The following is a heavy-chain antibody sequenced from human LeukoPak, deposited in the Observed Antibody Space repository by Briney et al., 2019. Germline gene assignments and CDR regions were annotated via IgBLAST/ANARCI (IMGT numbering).Heavy chain of an antibody. CDR1: GFTFSSYE. Sequence: PGGSLRLSCAASGFTFSSYEMNWVRQAPGKGLEWVSYISRSGTTIYYADSVKGRFTISRDNAKNSLYLQMNSLRAEDTAVYYCARERLATHLYYYYYYYMDVWGKGTTVTISS. J-gene: IGHJ6*03. V-gene: IGHV3-48*03. D-gene: IGHD5-12*01. CDR2: ISRSGTTI. CDR3: ARERLATHLYYYYYYYMDV.